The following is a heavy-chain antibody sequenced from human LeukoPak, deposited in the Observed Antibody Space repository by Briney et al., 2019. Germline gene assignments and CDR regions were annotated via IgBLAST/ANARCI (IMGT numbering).Heavy chain of an antibody. V-gene: IGHV3-48*01. CDR3: ARVRFGEPYNDY. Sequence: GGSLRLSCAASGFTFSSNSMNWVRQAPGKGLECVSYISSSSRTIYYAYSVKGRFTIPRDNAENSLYLQMNSLRAEDTAVYYCARVRFGEPYNDYWGQGTLVTVSS. D-gene: IGHD3-10*01. CDR1: GFTFSSNS. J-gene: IGHJ4*02. CDR2: ISSSSRTI.